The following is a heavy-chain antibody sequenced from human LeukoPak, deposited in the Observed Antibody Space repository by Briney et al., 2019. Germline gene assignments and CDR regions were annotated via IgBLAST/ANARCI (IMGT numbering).Heavy chain of an antibody. J-gene: IGHJ4*02. CDR1: GYSISSGYY. CDR2: ISHSGST. Sequence: SETLSLTCAVSGYSISSGYYWGWIRQPPEKGLEWIGEISHSGSTNYNPSLKSRVTISVDTSKNQFSLKLRSVTAADTAVYYCARGVSYYASGSWGQGTLVTVSS. CDR3: ARGVSYYASGS. D-gene: IGHD3-10*01. V-gene: IGHV4-38-2*01.